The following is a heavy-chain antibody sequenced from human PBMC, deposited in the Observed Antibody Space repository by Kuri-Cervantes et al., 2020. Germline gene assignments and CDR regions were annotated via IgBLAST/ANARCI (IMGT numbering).Heavy chain of an antibody. D-gene: IGHD6-19*01. CDR1: GYSISSGYY. V-gene: IGHV4-38-2*02. CDR3: ARDSSGIAVSD. Sequence: GSLRLSCTVSGYSISSGYYWGWIRQPPGKGLEWIGSIYHSGSTYYNPSLKSRVTISVDTSKNQFSLKLSSVTAADTAVYYCARDSSGIAVSDWGQGTLVTVSS. J-gene: IGHJ4*02. CDR2: IYHSGST.